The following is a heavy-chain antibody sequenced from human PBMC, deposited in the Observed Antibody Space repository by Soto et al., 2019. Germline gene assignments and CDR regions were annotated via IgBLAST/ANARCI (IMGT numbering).Heavy chain of an antibody. CDR3: ARDTIYDYVWGSFPPTTVYGMDV. CDR2: IYYSGST. J-gene: IGHJ6*02. CDR1: GGSISSYY. D-gene: IGHD3-16*01. Sequence: SETLSLTCTASGGSISSYYWSWIRQPPGKGLEWIGYIYYSGSTNYNPSLKSRVTISVDTSKNQFSLKLSSVTAADTAVYYCARDTIYDYVWGSFPPTTVYGMDVWGQGTTVTVSS. V-gene: IGHV4-59*01.